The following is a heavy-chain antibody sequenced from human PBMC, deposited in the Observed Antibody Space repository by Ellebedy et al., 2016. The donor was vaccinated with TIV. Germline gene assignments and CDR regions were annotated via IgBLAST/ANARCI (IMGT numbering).Heavy chain of an antibody. J-gene: IGHJ6*02. CDR2: ISFDGSDK. Sequence: GGSLRLXCAASGFTFSPYGLHWVRQAPGKGLEWVATISFDGSDKYYTESVKGRFTISKENSKNTLFLQMNSLRAEDTAVYRCAKDKGSGTYYNLYFGMDVWGQGTTVIVAS. D-gene: IGHD3-10*01. CDR1: GFTFSPYG. V-gene: IGHV3-30*18. CDR3: AKDKGSGTYYNLYFGMDV.